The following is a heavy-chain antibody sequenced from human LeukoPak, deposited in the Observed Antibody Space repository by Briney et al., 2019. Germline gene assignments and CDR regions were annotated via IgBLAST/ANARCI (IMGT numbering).Heavy chain of an antibody. CDR2: ISDDGSRK. CDR1: GFTFSFSG. CDR3: AKDRSTTWSFDY. D-gene: IGHD6-13*01. Sequence: GGSLRLSYAASGFTFSFSGMYWVRQAPGKGLEWVAFISDDGSRKYYADSVKGRFTMSRDNSKNTLFLQMNSLRTEDTAVYYCAKDRSTTWSFDYWGQGTLVTVSS. V-gene: IGHV3-30*18. J-gene: IGHJ4*02.